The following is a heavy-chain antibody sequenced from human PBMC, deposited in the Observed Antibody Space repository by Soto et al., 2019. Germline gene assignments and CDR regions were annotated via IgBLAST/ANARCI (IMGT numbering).Heavy chain of an antibody. CDR3: ARASDMYGIVGATNQRRDYYYYYGMDV. Sequence: SVKVSCKASGGTFSSYAISWVRQAPGQGLEWMGGIIPIFGTANYAQKFQGRVTITADESTSTAYMELSSLRSEDTAVYYCARASDMYGIVGATNQRRDYYYYYGMDVWG. CDR1: GGTFSSYA. V-gene: IGHV1-69*13. J-gene: IGHJ6*02. CDR2: IIPIFGTA. D-gene: IGHD1-26*01.